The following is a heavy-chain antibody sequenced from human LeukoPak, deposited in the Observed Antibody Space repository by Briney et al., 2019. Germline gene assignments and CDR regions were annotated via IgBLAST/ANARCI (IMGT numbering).Heavy chain of an antibody. J-gene: IGHJ4*02. D-gene: IGHD4-17*01. V-gene: IGHV4-4*07. CDR3: ARDWPGEGLTVTLPFDY. CDR1: GGSISSYY. Sequence: SETLSLTCTVSGGSISSYYWSWIRQPAGKGLEWIGRIYTSGSTNYNPSLKSRVTMSVDTSKNQFSLKLSSVTAADTAVYYCARDWPGEGLTVTLPFDYWGQGTLVTVSS. CDR2: IYTSGST.